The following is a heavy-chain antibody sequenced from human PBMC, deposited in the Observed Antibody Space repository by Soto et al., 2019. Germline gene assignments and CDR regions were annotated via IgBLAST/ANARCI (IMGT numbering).Heavy chain of an antibody. CDR1: GGFVSSGTYY. CDR3: ARVERGTATTVVDAFDI. CDR2: MSHSGGT. V-gene: IGHV4-34*01. D-gene: IGHD1-1*01. Sequence: QVQLQQWGAGLLKPSETLSLTCAVYGGFVSSGTYYWSWIRQPPGKGLEWIGEMSHSGGTHFNPSLKSRVNISVDTSKNQFSLTMSSVTAADTALYYCARVERGTATTVVDAFDIWGPGTMVTVSS. J-gene: IGHJ3*02.